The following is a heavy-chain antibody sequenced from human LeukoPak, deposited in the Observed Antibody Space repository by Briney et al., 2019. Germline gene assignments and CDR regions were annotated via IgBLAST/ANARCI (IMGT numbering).Heavy chain of an antibody. CDR3: ARDTGYCSGGSCLLPGIGMDV. CDR1: GGSISSGGYY. Sequence: PSETLSLTCTVSGGSISSGGYYWSWIRQHPGKGLEWIGYIYYSGSTYYNPSLKSRVTISVDTSKNQFSLKLSSVTAADTAVYYCARDTGYCSGGSCLLPGIGMDVWGQGTTVTVSS. D-gene: IGHD2-15*01. J-gene: IGHJ6*02. CDR2: IYYSGST. V-gene: IGHV4-31*03.